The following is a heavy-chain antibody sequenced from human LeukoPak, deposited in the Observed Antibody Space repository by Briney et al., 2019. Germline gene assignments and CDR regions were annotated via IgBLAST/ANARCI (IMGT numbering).Heavy chain of an antibody. Sequence: SGTLSLTCTVSGDSISSNIWWSWVRQPPGKGLEWIGYIYHSGSTYYNPSLKSRVTISVDRSKNQFSLKLSSVTAADTAVYYCARDHTYYYYMDVWGKGTTVTVSS. V-gene: IGHV4-4*02. CDR2: IYHSGST. CDR1: GDSISSNIW. CDR3: ARDHTYYYYMDV. J-gene: IGHJ6*03.